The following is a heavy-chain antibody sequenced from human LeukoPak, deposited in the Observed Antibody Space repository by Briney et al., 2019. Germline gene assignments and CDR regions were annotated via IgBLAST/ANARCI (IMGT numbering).Heavy chain of an antibody. Sequence: IPGGSLRLSCAASGFTFSSYGMNWVRQAPGKGLEWVSSITSSSSYIYYVDSAKGRFTISRDNAKNSLYLQMNSLRAEDTAVYYCARSYSSSRGTFDYWGQGTLVTVSS. V-gene: IGHV3-21*01. CDR1: GFTFSSYG. CDR2: ITSSSSYI. J-gene: IGHJ4*02. CDR3: ARSYSSSRGTFDY. D-gene: IGHD6-6*01.